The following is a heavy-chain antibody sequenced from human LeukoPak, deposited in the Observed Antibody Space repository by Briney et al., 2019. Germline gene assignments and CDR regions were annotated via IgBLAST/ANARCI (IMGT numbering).Heavy chain of an antibody. V-gene: IGHV3-33*01. Sequence: GGSLRLSCAASGVTFSRHGMHWVRQAPGKGLEWVAVIWYDGSDKYYADSVKGRFTISRDNSKNTLYLQLNSLRAEDTAVYYCARDGGGYCGGDWGQGTLVTVSS. CDR3: ARDGGGYCGGD. D-gene: IGHD2-21*01. CDR1: GVTFSRHG. CDR2: IWYDGSDK. J-gene: IGHJ4*02.